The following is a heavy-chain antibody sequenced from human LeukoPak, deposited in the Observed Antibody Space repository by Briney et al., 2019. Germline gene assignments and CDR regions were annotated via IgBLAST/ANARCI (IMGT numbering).Heavy chain of an antibody. D-gene: IGHD7-27*01. CDR3: ARDGKLTGAPYFDY. J-gene: IGHJ4*02. CDR1: GYTFTTYG. V-gene: IGHV1-69*05. Sequence: ASVKVSCKAYGYTFTTYGISWVRQAPGQGLEWMGRIIPIFGTANYAQKFQGRVTITTDESTSTAYMELSSLRSEDTAVYYCARDGKLTGAPYFDYWGQGTLVTVSS. CDR2: IIPIFGTA.